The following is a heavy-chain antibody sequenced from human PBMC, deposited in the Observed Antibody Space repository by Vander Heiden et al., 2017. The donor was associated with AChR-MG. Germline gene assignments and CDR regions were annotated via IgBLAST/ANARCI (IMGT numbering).Heavy chain of an antibody. CDR2: ISSNGGST. CDR3: VKDARVTQLDY. CDR1: GFTVSSYA. Sequence: EVQLVESGGGLVQPGGSLRLPCSASGFTVSSYAMHWVRQAPGKGLEYVSAISSNGGSTYYADSVKGRFTISRDNSKNTLYLQMSSLRAEDTAVYYCVKDARVTQLDYWGQGTLVTVSS. J-gene: IGHJ4*02. D-gene: IGHD2-21*02. V-gene: IGHV3-64D*06.